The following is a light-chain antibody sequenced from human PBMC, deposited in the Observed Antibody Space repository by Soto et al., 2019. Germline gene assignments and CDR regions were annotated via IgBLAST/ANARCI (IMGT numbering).Light chain of an antibody. CDR1: QTVNSQ. CDR2: GAS. CDR3: QQYSNWPIS. V-gene: IGKV3-15*01. J-gene: IGKJ4*01. Sequence: EIVMTQSPATVSVSPGERATLSCRASQTVNSQLAWYQQKPGQAPRLLFYGASTRATGIPARFSGSGSGTEFTLPISSLQSEDFAVYYCQQYSNWPISFGGGTRVEI.